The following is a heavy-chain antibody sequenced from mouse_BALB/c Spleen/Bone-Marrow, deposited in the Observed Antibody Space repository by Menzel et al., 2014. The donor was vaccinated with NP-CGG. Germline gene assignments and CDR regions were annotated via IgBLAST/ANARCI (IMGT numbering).Heavy chain of an antibody. CDR3: VRQGDGYYNWYFDV. V-gene: IGHV10-1*02. D-gene: IGHD2-3*01. CDR1: GFTFNTYA. Sequence: EVQLQQSGGGLVQPKGSLKLSCAASGFTFNTYAMNWVRQAPGKGLEWVARIRSKSNNYATYYADSVKDRFTNSRDDSQTMLYLQMNNLKTEDTAMYYCVRQGDGYYNWYFDVWGAGTTVTVSS. J-gene: IGHJ1*01. CDR2: IRSKSNNYAT.